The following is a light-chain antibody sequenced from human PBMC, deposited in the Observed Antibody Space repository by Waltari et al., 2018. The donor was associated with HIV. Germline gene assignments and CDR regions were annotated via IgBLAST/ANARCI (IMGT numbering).Light chain of an antibody. CDR1: KLGDKY. V-gene: IGLV3-1*01. CDR3: QAWDSTTVT. CDR2: QDT. J-gene: IGLJ2*01. Sequence: SYEVTQPPSVSVSPGQTASVTCSGDKLGDKYSSWYQQKPGQSPVLVIYQDTKRPSGIPERCSGSNSGNTATLTISGTQAVDEADYYCQAWDSTTVTFGGGTKLTVL.